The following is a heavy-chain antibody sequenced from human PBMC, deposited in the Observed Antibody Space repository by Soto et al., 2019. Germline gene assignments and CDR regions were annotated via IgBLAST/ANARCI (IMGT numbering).Heavy chain of an antibody. CDR3: ARDKGSCSGGSCYVAGY. V-gene: IGHV3-74*01. Sequence: EVQLVESGGGLVQPGGSLRLSCAASGFTFSSYWMHWVRQAPGKGLVWVSRINSDGSSTTYADSVKGRFTISRDNAKTTLYLQLNGLRAEDTAVYYCARDKGSCSGGSCYVAGYWGQGTLVTVSS. CDR2: INSDGSST. CDR1: GFTFSSYW. J-gene: IGHJ4*02. D-gene: IGHD2-15*01.